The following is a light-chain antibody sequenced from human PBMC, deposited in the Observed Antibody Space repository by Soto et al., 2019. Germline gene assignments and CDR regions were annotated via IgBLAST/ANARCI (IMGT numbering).Light chain of an antibody. V-gene: IGKV1-27*01. CDR1: QGISNY. CDR3: QKHNSVPL. CDR2: AAS. J-gene: IGKJ3*01. Sequence: DIQMTQSPSSLSASVGDRVTITCRASQGISNYIAWYQQKPGKAPKLLISAASTLQSGVPSRFSGSGSGTDFTLTISSLQPEDVATYSCQKHNSVPLFGPGTKVDIK.